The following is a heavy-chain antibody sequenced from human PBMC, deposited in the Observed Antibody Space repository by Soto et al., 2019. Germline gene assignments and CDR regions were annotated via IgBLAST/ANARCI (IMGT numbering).Heavy chain of an antibody. V-gene: IGHV3-23*01. CDR2: ISGSGGST. Sequence: RLSCAASGFTFSSYAMSWVRQAPGKGLEWVSAISGSGGSTYYADSVKGRFTISRDNSKNTLYLQMNSLRAEDTAVYYCAKDRADYDFWSGYYPRYYYYYMDVWGKGTTVTVSS. J-gene: IGHJ6*03. D-gene: IGHD3-3*01. CDR3: AKDRADYDFWSGYYPRYYYYYMDV. CDR1: GFTFSSYA.